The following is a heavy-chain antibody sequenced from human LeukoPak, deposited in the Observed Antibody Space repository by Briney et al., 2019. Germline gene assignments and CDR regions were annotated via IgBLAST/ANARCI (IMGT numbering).Heavy chain of an antibody. J-gene: IGHJ3*02. CDR3: STGSGHAFDI. CDR2: IYSGGST. CDR1: GFTVSSNY. V-gene: IGHV3-53*01. Sequence: PGGSLRLSCAASGFTVSSNYMSWVRQAPGKGLEWVSVIYSGGSTYYADSVKGRFTISRDNAKNTLYVQMNSLRAEDTAVYYCSTGSGHAFDIWGRGTMVTVSS. D-gene: IGHD3-10*01.